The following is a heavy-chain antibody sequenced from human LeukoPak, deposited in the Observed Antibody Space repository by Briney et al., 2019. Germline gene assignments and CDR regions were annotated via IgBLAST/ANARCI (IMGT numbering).Heavy chain of an antibody. J-gene: IGHJ4*02. CDR3: ARAGNDILTGYFHYFDY. CDR2: IYYSGST. CDR1: GGSISSYY. Sequence: PSETLSLTCTVSGGSISSYYWSWIRQPPGKGLEWLGYIYYSGSTNYNPSLKSRVTISVDTSKNQFSLKLSFVTAADTAVYYCARAGNDILTGYFHYFDYWGQGTLVTVSS. V-gene: IGHV4-59*01. D-gene: IGHD3-9*01.